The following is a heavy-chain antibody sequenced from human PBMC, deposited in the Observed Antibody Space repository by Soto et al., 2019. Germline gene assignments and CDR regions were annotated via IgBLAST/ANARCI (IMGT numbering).Heavy chain of an antibody. V-gene: IGHV1-69*13. CDR1: GGTFSSYA. D-gene: IGHD2-2*02. Sequence: SVKVSCKASGGTFSSYAISWVRQAPGQGLEWMGGIIPIFGTANYAQKFQGRVTITADESTSTAYMELSSLRSEDTAVDYCASGGGYCSSTSCYIYLFDPWGQGTLVTVSS. CDR2: IIPIFGTA. J-gene: IGHJ5*02. CDR3: ASGGGYCSSTSCYIYLFDP.